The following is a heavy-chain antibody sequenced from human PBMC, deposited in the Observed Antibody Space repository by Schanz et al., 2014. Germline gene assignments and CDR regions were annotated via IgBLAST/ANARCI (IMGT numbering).Heavy chain of an antibody. CDR3: ARPSDSSWYMDV. Sequence: QVQLQQWGAGLLKPSETLSLTCAVYGGSLSGYFWSWIRQPPGKGLEWIGDIGHSGNTKDNPSLKSRVTMSVETSKNQFSLNLSSVTAADTAVYYCARPSDSSWYMDVWGKGTTVTVSS. D-gene: IGHD2-21*02. CDR1: GGSLSGYF. J-gene: IGHJ6*03. CDR2: IGHSGNT. V-gene: IGHV4-34*01.